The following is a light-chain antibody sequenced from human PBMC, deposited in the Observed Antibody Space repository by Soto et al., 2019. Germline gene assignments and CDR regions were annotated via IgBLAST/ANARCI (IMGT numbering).Light chain of an antibody. J-gene: IGKJ4*01. V-gene: IGKV3-11*01. CDR1: ERIGNY. CDR3: QWRSDLRPRLT. CDR2: DAS. Sequence: EVVLTQSPATLSLSPGERATLSCRASERIGNYLACYQQKLGQAPKLLIYDASHRAIGIPGRFSGDGSGTDFTLPISSLQPEDFAIYYCQWRSDLRPRLTFGGGTQVEIK.